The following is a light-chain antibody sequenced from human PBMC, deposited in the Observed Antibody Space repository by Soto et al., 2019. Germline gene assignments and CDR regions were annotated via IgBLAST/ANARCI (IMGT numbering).Light chain of an antibody. CDR2: GAS. V-gene: IGKV3-20*01. CDR3: QQYGSSPWT. Sequence: RAALSCSASQSVSSSYLAWYQQRPGQAPRLLIYGASNRATGIPDRFSGSGSGTDFTLTISRLEPEDFAVYYCQQYGSSPWTFGQGTKVDIK. CDR1: QSVSSSY. J-gene: IGKJ1*01.